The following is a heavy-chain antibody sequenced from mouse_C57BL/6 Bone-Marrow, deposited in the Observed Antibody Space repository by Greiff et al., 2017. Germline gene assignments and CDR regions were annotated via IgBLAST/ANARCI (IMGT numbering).Heavy chain of an antibody. V-gene: IGHV1-61*01. J-gene: IGHJ2*01. CDR3: ARDGY. D-gene: IGHD2-3*01. CDR2: IYPSDSET. CDR1: GYTFTSYW. Sequence: QVQLQQPGAELVRPGSSVKLSCKASGYTFTSYWMDWVKQRPGQGLEWIGNIYPSDSETHYNQKFTDKATLTVAKSTSTAYMQRSSLTSEDSAVSYSARDGYWGQGTTLTVSS.